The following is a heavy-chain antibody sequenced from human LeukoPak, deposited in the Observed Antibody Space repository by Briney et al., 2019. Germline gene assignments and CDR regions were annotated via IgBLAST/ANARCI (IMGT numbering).Heavy chain of an antibody. J-gene: IGHJ4*02. CDR2: VDPEDGET. D-gene: IGHD3-3*01. CDR1: GYTFTDHY. V-gene: IGHV1-69-2*01. Sequence: ATVKISCKVSGYTFTDHYMHWVQQAPGKGLKWMGLVDPEDGETIYAEKFQGRVTITADTSTDTAYMELSSLRSEDTAVYYCATGLHDFWSGQKAIFDYWGQGTLVTVSS. CDR3: ATGLHDFWSGQKAIFDY.